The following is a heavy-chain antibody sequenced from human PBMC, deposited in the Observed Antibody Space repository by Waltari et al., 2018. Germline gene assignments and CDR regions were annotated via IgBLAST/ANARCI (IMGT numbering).Heavy chain of an antibody. CDR3: ARATRSLYCTGGVCSEGAFDI. V-gene: IGHV4-39*07. CDR2: IYYSGST. D-gene: IGHD2-8*02. Sequence: QLQLQESGPGLVKPSETLSLTCTVSGGSISSSSYYWGWIRQPPGQGLEWIGSIYYSGSTYYNPSLKSRVTISVDTSKNQFSLKLSSVTAADTAVYYCARATRSLYCTGGVCSEGAFDIWGQGTMVTVSS. J-gene: IGHJ3*02. CDR1: GGSISSSSYY.